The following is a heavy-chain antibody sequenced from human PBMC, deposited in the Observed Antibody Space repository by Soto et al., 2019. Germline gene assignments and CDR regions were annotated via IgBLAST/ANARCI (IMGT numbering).Heavy chain of an antibody. CDR1: GGSISGTNEY. V-gene: IGHV4-39*02. Sequence: QLQLQESGPGLVEPSETLSLTRTVSGGSISGTNEYWGWIRQPPGKGLEWIASIHYDGRTYYTPSLKSRLTISADTSKNHFSLKLSSVTAADTAVYYCARTYFGSGSYSYWGQGTLVIVSS. CDR2: IHYDGRT. J-gene: IGHJ1*01. D-gene: IGHD3-10*01. CDR3: ARTYFGSGSYSY.